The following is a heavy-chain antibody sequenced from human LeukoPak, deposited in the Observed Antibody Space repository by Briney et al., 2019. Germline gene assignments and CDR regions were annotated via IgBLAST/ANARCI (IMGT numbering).Heavy chain of an antibody. Sequence: GGSLRLSCAASRFTFSNAWMSWGRQAPGKGLEWVGRIKSKSDGGTIDYAAPVKGRFTMSRDDSKNTLYLQMDSLETEDTAVYYCAWHYFDYWGQGTLVTVSA. CDR1: RFTFSNAW. J-gene: IGHJ4*02. CDR3: AWHYFDY. V-gene: IGHV3-15*01. CDR2: IKSKSDGGTI.